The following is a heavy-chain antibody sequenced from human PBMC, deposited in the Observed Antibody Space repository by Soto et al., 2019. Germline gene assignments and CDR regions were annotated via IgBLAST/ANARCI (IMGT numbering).Heavy chain of an antibody. CDR3: ARQSLGYCSSTSCYYYGMDV. CDR2: IYHSGST. V-gene: IGHV4-4*02. CDR1: GGSISSSNW. Sequence: PSETLSLTCAVSGGSISSSNWWSWVRQPPGKGLEWIGEIYHSGSTNYNPSLKSRVTISVDKSKNQFSLKLSSVTAADTAVYYCARQSLGYCSSTSCYYYGMDVWGQGTTVTVSS. J-gene: IGHJ6*02. D-gene: IGHD2-2*01.